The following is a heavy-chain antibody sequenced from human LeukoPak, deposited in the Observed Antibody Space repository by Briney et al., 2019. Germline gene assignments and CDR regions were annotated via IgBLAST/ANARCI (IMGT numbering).Heavy chain of an antibody. D-gene: IGHD3-22*01. CDR3: ARDSDYYDSSGYPNYFDY. Sequence: ASVKVSCKVSGSTLTELSMHWVRQAPGEGLEWMGGFDPEDGEPIYARKFQGRVTMTEDTSTDTVHMELSSLRSEDTAVYYCARDSDYYDSSGYPNYFDYWGQGTLVTVSS. CDR2: FDPEDGEP. V-gene: IGHV1-24*01. CDR1: GSTLTELS. J-gene: IGHJ4*02.